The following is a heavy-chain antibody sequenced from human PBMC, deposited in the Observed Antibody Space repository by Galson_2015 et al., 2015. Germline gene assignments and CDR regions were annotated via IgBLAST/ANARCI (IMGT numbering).Heavy chain of an antibody. CDR3: ARGHYYYDSRDPRGAAFDI. J-gene: IGHJ3*02. Sequence: SEPLSLTCAVYGGSFSGSYWSWIRQPPGKGLEWIGEINHSGSTNYNPSLKSRVTISVDTSKNQFSLKLSFVTAADTAVYYCARGHYYYDSRDPRGAAFDIWGQGTMVTVSS. D-gene: IGHD3-22*01. CDR2: INHSGST. V-gene: IGHV4-34*01. CDR1: GGSFSGSY.